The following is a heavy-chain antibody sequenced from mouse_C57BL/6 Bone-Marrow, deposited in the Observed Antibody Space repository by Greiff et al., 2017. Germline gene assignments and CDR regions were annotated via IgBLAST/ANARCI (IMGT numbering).Heavy chain of an antibody. V-gene: IGHV1-81*01. Sequence: QVQLQQPGAELVMPGASVKLSCKASGYTFTSYGISWVKQRTGQGLEWIGEIYPRSGNTYYNEKFKGKATLTADKSSSTAYMELRSLTSEDSAVYFCARNYGSSYEAYWGQGTLVTVSA. J-gene: IGHJ3*01. CDR2: IYPRSGNT. D-gene: IGHD1-1*01. CDR3: ARNYGSSYEAY. CDR1: GYTFTSYG.